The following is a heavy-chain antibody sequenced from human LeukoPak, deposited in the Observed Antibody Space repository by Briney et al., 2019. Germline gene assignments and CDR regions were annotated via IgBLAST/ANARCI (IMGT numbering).Heavy chain of an antibody. J-gene: IGHJ4*02. CDR1: GYTFTGYY. Sequence: GASVKVSCKASGYTFTGYYIHWVRQAPGQGLEWMGWINVKSGGTKYAQKFQGRVTMTRDTSISTAYMELSRLRSDDTAVYYCASSGSSGWPTVFDYWGQGTLVTVSS. CDR3: ASSGSSGWPTVFDY. V-gene: IGHV1-2*02. CDR2: INVKSGGT. D-gene: IGHD6-19*01.